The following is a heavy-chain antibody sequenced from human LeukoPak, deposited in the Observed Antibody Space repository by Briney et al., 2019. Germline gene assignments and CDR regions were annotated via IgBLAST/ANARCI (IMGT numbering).Heavy chain of an antibody. D-gene: IGHD3-10*01. CDR2: IIPIFGTA. J-gene: IGHJ5*02. Sequence: SVKVSFKASGGTFSSYAISWVRQAPGQGLEWMGGIIPIFGTANYAQKFQGRVTITADESTSTAYMELSSLRSEDTAVYYCARGEGPTYGSGSYYRYSWFDPWGQGTLVTVSS. CDR1: GGTFSSYA. V-gene: IGHV1-69*13. CDR3: ARGEGPTYGSGSYYRYSWFDP.